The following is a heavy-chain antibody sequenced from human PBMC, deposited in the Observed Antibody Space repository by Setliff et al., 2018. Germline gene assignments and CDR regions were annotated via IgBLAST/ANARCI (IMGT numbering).Heavy chain of an antibody. D-gene: IGHD3-22*01. CDR3: TRGNFYYFDRTGRGPNWFDP. CDR2: IQYDGSDK. CDR1: GFIFNKFG. J-gene: IGHJ5*02. V-gene: IGHV3-30*02. Sequence: GGSLRLSCVASGFIFNKFGMHWVRQAPGKGLEWLAFIQYDGSDKYYEDSVKGRFTISRDNATNSLYLQMTYLRAEDTAVYYCTRGNFYYFDRTGRGPNWFDPWGQGTLVTVSS.